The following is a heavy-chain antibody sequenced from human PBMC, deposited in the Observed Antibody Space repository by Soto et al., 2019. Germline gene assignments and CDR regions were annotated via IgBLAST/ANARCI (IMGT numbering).Heavy chain of an antibody. V-gene: IGHV4-34*01. CDR3: ARGPFQGGYAFDY. D-gene: IGHD5-12*01. Sequence: QVQLQQWGAGLLKPSETLSLTCAVYGGSFSGYYWSWIRQPPGKGLEWIGEINHSGSTNYNPSLKSRVTISVDTSKNQFALKLRSVPAADTAVYYCARGPFQGGYAFDYWGQGTLVTVSS. CDR2: INHSGST. CDR1: GGSFSGYY. J-gene: IGHJ4*02.